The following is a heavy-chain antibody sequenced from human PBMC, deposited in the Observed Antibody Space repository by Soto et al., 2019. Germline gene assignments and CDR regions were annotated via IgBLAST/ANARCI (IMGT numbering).Heavy chain of an antibody. D-gene: IGHD6-6*01. V-gene: IGHV1-69*01. J-gene: IGHJ5*02. CDR2: IIPIFGTA. CDR3: ARDPSGKAARPYNWFDP. CDR1: GGTFSSYA. Sequence: QVQLVQSGAEVKKPGSSVKVSCKASGGTFSSYAISWVRQAPGQGLEWMGGIIPIFGTANYAQKFQGRVTITADESTSTAYMELSSLRSEDTAVYYCARDPSGKAARPYNWFDPWGQGTLVTVSS.